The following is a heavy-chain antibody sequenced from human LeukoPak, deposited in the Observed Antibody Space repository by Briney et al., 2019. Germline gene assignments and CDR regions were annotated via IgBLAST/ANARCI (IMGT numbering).Heavy chain of an antibody. V-gene: IGHV4-39*07. CDR3: ARVQQPGAFDI. CDR1: GGSISSYY. CDR2: IYYSGST. Sequence: PSETLSLTCTVSGGSISSYYWGWIRQPPGKGLEWIENIYYSGSTYYTPSLKSRLTISVDTSKNQFSLKLSSVTAADTAVYYCARVQQPGAFDIWGQGTMVTVSS. D-gene: IGHD6-13*01. J-gene: IGHJ3*02.